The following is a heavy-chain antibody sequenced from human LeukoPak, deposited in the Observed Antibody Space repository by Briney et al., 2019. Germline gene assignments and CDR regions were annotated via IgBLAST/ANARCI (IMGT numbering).Heavy chain of an antibody. J-gene: IGHJ4*02. CDR2: IYTSGST. CDR1: GGSISSYY. Sequence: SETLSLTCTVSGGSISSYYWSWIRQPPGKGQEWIGYIYTSGSTNYNPSLKSRVTISVDTSKNQFSLKLSSVTAADTAVYYCARLGLTGYYLDYWGQGTLVTVSS. CDR3: ARLGLTGYYLDY. V-gene: IGHV4-4*09. D-gene: IGHD3-9*01.